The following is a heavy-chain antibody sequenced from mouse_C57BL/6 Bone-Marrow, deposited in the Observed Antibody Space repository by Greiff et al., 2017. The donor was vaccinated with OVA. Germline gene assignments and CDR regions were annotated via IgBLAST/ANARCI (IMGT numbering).Heavy chain of an antibody. D-gene: IGHD2-3*01. CDR1: GYTFTDYN. Sequence: EVQLQQSGPELVKPGASVKMSCKASGYTFTDYNMHWVKQSHGKSLEWIGYINPNNGGTSYNQKFKGKATLTVNKSSSTAYMELRSLTSEDSAVYYCARELCYDGYPWYFDVWGTGTTVTVSS. CDR2: INPNNGGT. V-gene: IGHV1-22*01. CDR3: ARELCYDGYPWYFDV. J-gene: IGHJ1*03.